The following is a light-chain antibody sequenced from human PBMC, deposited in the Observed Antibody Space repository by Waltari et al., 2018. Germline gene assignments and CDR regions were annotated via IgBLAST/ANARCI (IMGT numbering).Light chain of an antibody. J-gene: IGLJ3*02. CDR2: EAT. V-gene: IGLV2-23*01. Sequence: QSALTQPASVSGSPGQSLTISCTGSSSDVGNFHLVSWYQLHPGKAPKLLIFEATKRPSGISYHFSGSKSGNTASLTISGLQAEDEADYFCCSYAGSSSPRLFGGGTKLSVL. CDR1: SSDVGNFHL. CDR3: CSYAGSSSPRL.